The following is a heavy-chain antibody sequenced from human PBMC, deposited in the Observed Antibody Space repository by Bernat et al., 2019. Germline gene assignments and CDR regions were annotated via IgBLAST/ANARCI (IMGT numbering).Heavy chain of an antibody. J-gene: IGHJ4*02. CDR2: IIPIFGTA. CDR1: GGTFSSYA. CDR3: ARDLSGDSSGWYGVYFDY. V-gene: IGHV1-69*01. Sequence: QVQLVQSGAEVKKPGSSVKVSCKASGGTFSSYAISWVRQAPGQGLEWMGGIIPIFGTANYAQKFQGRVTLTADESTSTAYMELSSLRSEDTAVYYCARDLSGDSSGWYGVYFDYWGQGTLVTVSS. D-gene: IGHD6-19*01.